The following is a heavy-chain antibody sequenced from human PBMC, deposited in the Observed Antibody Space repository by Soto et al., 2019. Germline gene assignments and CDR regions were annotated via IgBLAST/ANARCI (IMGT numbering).Heavy chain of an antibody. V-gene: IGHV3-74*01. CDR1: GFTFSSYW. CDR3: ARGSDSVAGTGTFDY. CDR2: INSDGSST. D-gene: IGHD6-19*01. Sequence: PGVSLRLSCAASGFTFSSYWMHWVRQAPGKGLVWVSRINSDGSSTSYADSVKGRLTISRDNAKNTLYLQMNSLRAEDTAVYYCARGSDSVAGTGTFDYWGQGTLVTVSS. J-gene: IGHJ4*02.